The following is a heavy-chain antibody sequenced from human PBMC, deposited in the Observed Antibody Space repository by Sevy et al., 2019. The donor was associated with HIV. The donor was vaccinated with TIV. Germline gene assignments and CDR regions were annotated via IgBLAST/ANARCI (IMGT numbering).Heavy chain of an antibody. V-gene: IGHV3-20*04. CDR1: EFTFNDFG. Sequence: GGSLRLSCAASEFTFNDFGMSWVRQVPGKGLEWVSGVNGNGGSTGYADSVKGRFIISRDNAKNSLYLRMDILRADDTALYYCARGGAYCSGGRCYSGTFDYWGQGTLVTVSS. CDR2: VNGNGGST. CDR3: ARGGAYCSGGRCYSGTFDY. J-gene: IGHJ4*02. D-gene: IGHD2-15*01.